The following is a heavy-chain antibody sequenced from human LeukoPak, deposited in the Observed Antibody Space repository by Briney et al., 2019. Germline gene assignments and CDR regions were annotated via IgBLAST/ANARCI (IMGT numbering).Heavy chain of an antibody. CDR1: EFSVGSNY. D-gene: IGHD5-12*01. CDR3: ARGPSGYHST. Sequence: GGSLRLSCAASEFSVGSNYMTWVRQAPGKGLEWVSLTYSGGSTYYADSVKGRFTISRDNSKNTLYLQMNSLRAEDTAVYYCARGPSGYHSTGGQGTLVTVSS. J-gene: IGHJ4*02. CDR2: TYSGGST. V-gene: IGHV3-66*01.